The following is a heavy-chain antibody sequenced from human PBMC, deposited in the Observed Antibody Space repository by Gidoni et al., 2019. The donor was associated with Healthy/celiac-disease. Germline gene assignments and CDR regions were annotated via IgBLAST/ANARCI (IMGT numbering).Heavy chain of an antibody. Sequence: EVQLWESGGGLVQTGGSVRLSCAAAGFTFSSYAMSWVRQAPGKVLDLVSAISGSGGSTYYADSVKGRFTISRDNSKNTLYLQMNSLRAEDTAVYYCSKSASRIAARLSDYYYSMDVWGKGTTVTVSS. CDR2: ISGSGGST. CDR3: SKSASRIAARLSDYYYSMDV. J-gene: IGHJ6*03. D-gene: IGHD6-6*01. CDR1: GFTFSSYA. V-gene: IGHV3-23*01.